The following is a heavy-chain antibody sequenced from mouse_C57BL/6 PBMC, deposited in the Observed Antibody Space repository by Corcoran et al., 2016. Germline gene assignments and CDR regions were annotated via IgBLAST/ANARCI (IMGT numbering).Heavy chain of an antibody. Sequence: QIQLVQSGPELKKPGETVKISCKASGYTFTTYGMSWVKQAPGKGLKWMGWINTYSGVPTYADDFKGRFAFSLETSASTAYLQINNLKNEDTATYFCARSGYYSSSYAMDYWGQGTSVTVSS. CDR1: GYTFTTYG. J-gene: IGHJ4*01. CDR3: ARSGYYSSSYAMDY. V-gene: IGHV9-3*01. D-gene: IGHD2-5*01. CDR2: INTYSGVP.